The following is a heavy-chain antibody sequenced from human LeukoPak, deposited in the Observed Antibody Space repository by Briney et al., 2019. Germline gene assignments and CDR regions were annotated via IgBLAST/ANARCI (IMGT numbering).Heavy chain of an antibody. V-gene: IGHV3-23*01. D-gene: IGHD3-10*01. CDR2: ISGRGGST. CDR1: GFTFSSYA. Sequence: GGSLRLSCAASGFTFSSYAMSWVRQAPGKGLEWASAISGRGGSTYYADSVKGRFTISRDNSKNTLYLQMSSLRAEDTAVYYCAKVWDYYGSGSYYADLLDYWGQGTLVTVSS. CDR3: AKVWDYYGSGSYYADLLDY. J-gene: IGHJ4*02.